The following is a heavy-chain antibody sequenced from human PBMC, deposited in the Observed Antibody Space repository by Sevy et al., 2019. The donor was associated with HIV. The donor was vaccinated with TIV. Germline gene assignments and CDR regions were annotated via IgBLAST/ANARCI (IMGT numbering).Heavy chain of an antibody. V-gene: IGHV3-23*01. CDR1: GFPFSNYA. D-gene: IGHD2-8*02. J-gene: IGHJ6*02. Sequence: GGSLRLSCAASGFPFSNYAMSWVRQAPGKGLEWVSTLIGGGSRTYYADSVTGRLIISRDNSRNTLYRQMNSLRAEDTAIYYCAKRRVQSGLSGGGANYGMDVCGRGTTVTVSS. CDR3: AKRRVQSGLSGGGANYGMDV. CDR2: LIGGGSRT.